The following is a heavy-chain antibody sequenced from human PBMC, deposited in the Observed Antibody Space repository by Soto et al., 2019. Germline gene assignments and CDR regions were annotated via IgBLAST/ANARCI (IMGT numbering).Heavy chain of an antibody. CDR3: ARVYCSSTSCYRGAGYYYGMDV. CDR2: IIPIFGTA. Sequence: SVKVSCKASGGTFSSYAISWVRQAPGQGLEWMGGIIPIFGTANYAQKFQGRVTITADKSTSTAYMELSSLRSEDTAVYYCARVYCSSTSCYRGAGYYYGMDVWGQGTTVTVSS. CDR1: GGTFSSYA. J-gene: IGHJ6*02. V-gene: IGHV1-69*06. D-gene: IGHD2-2*01.